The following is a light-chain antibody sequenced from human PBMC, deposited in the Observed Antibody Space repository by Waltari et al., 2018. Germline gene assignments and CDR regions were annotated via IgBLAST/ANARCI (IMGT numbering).Light chain of an antibody. CDR1: QSVSSY. V-gene: IGKV3-11*01. CDR2: DAS. Sequence: EIVLTQSPATLSLSPGERATLPCRASQSVSSYLAWYQPKPGQAPRLLLYDASNRATGIPARFSGSGSGTDFTLTISSLEPEDFAVYYCQQRSNWLTFGGGTKVEIK. J-gene: IGKJ4*01. CDR3: QQRSNWLT.